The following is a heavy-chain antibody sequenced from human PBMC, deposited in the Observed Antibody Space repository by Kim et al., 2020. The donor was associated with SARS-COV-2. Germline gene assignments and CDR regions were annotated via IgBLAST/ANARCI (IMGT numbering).Heavy chain of an antibody. Sequence: SETLSLTCAVYGGSFSGYYWSWIRQPPGKGLEWIGEINHSGSTNYNPSLKSRVTISVDTSKNQFSLKLSSVTAADTAVYYCASTYDSSGYYYRPLRAFDIWGQGTMVTVSS. J-gene: IGHJ3*02. CDR1: GGSFSGYY. V-gene: IGHV4-34*01. CDR3: ASTYDSSGYYYRPLRAFDI. CDR2: INHSGST. D-gene: IGHD3-22*01.